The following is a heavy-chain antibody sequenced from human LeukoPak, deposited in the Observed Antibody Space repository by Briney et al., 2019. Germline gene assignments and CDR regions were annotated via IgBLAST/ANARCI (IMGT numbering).Heavy chain of an antibody. CDR2: IWFDGSNK. V-gene: IGHV3-33*01. Sequence: GGSLRLSSAASGFTFSTYGMHWVRQAPGKGLEWVAVIWFDGSNKYYSDSVRGRFTISRDNSKSTLYLQMSSLRVEDTAVYYCARAVGPFDYWGQGTLVTVSS. CDR3: ARAVGPFDY. J-gene: IGHJ4*02. D-gene: IGHD3-16*01. CDR1: GFTFSTYG.